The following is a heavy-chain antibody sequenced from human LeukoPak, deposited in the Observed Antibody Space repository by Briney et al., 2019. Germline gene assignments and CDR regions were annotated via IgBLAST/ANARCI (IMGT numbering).Heavy chain of an antibody. CDR1: GYTFTGYY. J-gene: IGHJ6*03. CDR3: ARGPLGSSSSGYYYYMDV. D-gene: IGHD6-6*01. V-gene: IGHV1-2*02. CDR2: INPNSGGT. Sequence: ASVKVSCKASGYTFTGYYMHWVRQAPGQGLEWTGWINPNSGGTNYAQKFQGRVTMTRDTSISTAYMEVSRLRPDDTAVYYCARGPLGSSSSGYYYYMDVWGKGTTVTVSS.